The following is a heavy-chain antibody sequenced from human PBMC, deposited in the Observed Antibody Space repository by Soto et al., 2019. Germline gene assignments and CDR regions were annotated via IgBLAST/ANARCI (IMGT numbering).Heavy chain of an antibody. D-gene: IGHD3-22*01. Sequence: SETLSLTCAVSGGSISSSNWWSWVRQPPGKGLEWIGEIYHSGSTNYNPSLKSRVTISVDKSKNQFSLKLSSVTAADTAVYYCARGEITYYYDSSGYSHPATFDYWGQGTLVTVSS. J-gene: IGHJ4*02. CDR3: ARGEITYYYDSSGYSHPATFDY. CDR2: IYHSGST. CDR1: GGSISSSNW. V-gene: IGHV4-4*02.